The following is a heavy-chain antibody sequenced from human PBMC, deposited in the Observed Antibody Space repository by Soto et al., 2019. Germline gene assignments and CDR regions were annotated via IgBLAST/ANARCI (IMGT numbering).Heavy chain of an antibody. D-gene: IGHD1-26*01. CDR3: ARGEQYSGRIFDY. CDR1: GDSVSSNSAA. Sequence: LSLTCGISGDSVSSNSAAWNWLRQSPSRGLEWLGRTYYRSKWYNDYAVSVESRITINPDTSKNHFSLQLNFVTPEDTAVYFCARGEQYSGRIFDYWGQGTLVTVSS. CDR2: TYYRSKWYN. J-gene: IGHJ4*02. V-gene: IGHV6-1*01.